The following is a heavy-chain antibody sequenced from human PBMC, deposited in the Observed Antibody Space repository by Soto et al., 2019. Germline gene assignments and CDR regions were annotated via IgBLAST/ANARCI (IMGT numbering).Heavy chain of an antibody. Sequence: EVQLLESGGGLVQPGGSLRLSCAASAFTFSSYAMTWVRQAPGKGLDWVSAISAGGDSTNYADSVQGRFTISRDNSKNTLYLQMNSLRAEDTAVYYCAKAMVAAAGKGAFDIWGQGTMVTVSS. D-gene: IGHD6-13*01. V-gene: IGHV3-23*01. CDR2: ISAGGDST. J-gene: IGHJ3*02. CDR1: AFTFSSYA. CDR3: AKAMVAAAGKGAFDI.